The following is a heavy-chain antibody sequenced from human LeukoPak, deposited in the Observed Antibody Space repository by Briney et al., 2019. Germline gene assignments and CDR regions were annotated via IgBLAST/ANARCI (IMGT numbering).Heavy chain of an antibody. Sequence: GGSLRLSGAASGFTFSTYSRNGVGQAQGKGLEGGSSIVRSSGFIYYAASVRGRFTISRDNAKNSLYLHMSSLRAEDTAVYYCARDILPGYIGEGLDYWGQGTLVTVSS. V-gene: IGHV3-21*01. J-gene: IGHJ4*02. CDR2: IVRSSGFI. D-gene: IGHD3-9*01. CDR3: ARDILPGYIGEGLDY. CDR1: GFTFSTYS.